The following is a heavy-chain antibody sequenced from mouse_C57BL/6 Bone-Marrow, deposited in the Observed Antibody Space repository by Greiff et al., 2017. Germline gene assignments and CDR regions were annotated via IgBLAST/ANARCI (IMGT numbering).Heavy chain of an antibody. CDR2: IDPANGNT. Sequence: VQLKESVAELVRPGASVKLSCTASGFNIKNTYMHWVKQRPEQGLEWIGRIDPANGNTKYAPKFQGKATITADTSSNTAYLQLSSLTSEDTAIYYCARFRGYYYGSSWYFDVWGTGTTVTVSS. D-gene: IGHD1-1*01. CDR1: GFNIKNTY. V-gene: IGHV14-3*01. J-gene: IGHJ1*03. CDR3: ARFRGYYYGSSWYFDV.